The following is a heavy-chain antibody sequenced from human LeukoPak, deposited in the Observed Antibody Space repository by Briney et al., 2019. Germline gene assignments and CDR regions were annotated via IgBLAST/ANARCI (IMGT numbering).Heavy chain of an antibody. Sequence: GGSLRLSCAASGFTFSSYAMSWVRQAPGKGLEWVSAISGSGGSTYYADSVKGRFTISRDNSKNTLYLQMNSLRAEDTAVYYCARLVTMVRGVTSFDYWGRGTLVTVSS. J-gene: IGHJ4*02. D-gene: IGHD3-10*01. V-gene: IGHV3-23*01. CDR1: GFTFSSYA. CDR2: ISGSGGST. CDR3: ARLVTMVRGVTSFDY.